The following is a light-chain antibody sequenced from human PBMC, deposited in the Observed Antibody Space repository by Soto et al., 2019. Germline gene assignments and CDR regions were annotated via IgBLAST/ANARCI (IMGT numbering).Light chain of an antibody. CDR1: QSVSSY. CDR2: AAS. CDR3: QQRSNWLT. V-gene: IGKV3-11*01. Sequence: VLTQSPATLTLPPLERATLSCRASQSVSSYLAWYQQKPGPAPRLLIYAASNRATGIPARFSGSGSGTDFTLTISSLAPDEFAVYYCQQRSNWLTFGQVTRLEIK. J-gene: IGKJ5*01.